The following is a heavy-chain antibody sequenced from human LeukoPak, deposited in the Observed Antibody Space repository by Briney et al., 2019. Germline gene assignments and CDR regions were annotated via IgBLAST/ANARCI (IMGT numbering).Heavy chain of an antibody. D-gene: IGHD3-22*01. CDR1: GGSISSGGYS. CDR3: ARGGYDPDAFDI. Sequence: PSQTLSLTCAVSGGSISSGGYSWSWIRQPPGKGLEWIGFIYHSGSTYYNPSLKSRVTISVGRSKNQFSLKLSSVTAADTAVYYCARGGYDPDAFDIWGQGTMVTVSS. V-gene: IGHV4-30-2*01. CDR2: IYHSGST. J-gene: IGHJ3*02.